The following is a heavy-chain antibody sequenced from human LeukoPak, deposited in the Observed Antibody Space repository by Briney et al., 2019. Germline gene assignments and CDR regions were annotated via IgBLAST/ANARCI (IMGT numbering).Heavy chain of an antibody. CDR2: TYYRSKWYN. CDR3: ARETGPPYYHYYYMDV. CDR1: GDSVSSNSAA. J-gene: IGHJ6*03. D-gene: IGHD2-21*01. Sequence: QTLSLTCAISGDSVSSNSAAWNWIRQSPSRGLEWLGRTYYRSKWYNDYAVSVKSRITINPDTSKNQFSLQLNSVTPEDTAVYYCARETGPPYYHYYYMDVWGKGTTVTVSS. V-gene: IGHV6-1*01.